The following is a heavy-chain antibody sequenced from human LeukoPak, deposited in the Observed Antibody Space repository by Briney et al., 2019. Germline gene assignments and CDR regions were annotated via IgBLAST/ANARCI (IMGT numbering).Heavy chain of an antibody. CDR2: IYPSSGDI. CDR1: GSTFTGQY. V-gene: IGHV1-2*07. CDR3: ARAAIAVAGDYNYHYMDV. D-gene: IGHD6-19*01. Sequence: GPVKVSCMASGSTFTGQYTHWVRPAPGQGLEWMGWIYPSSGDIDYSHIFEGRVTMTRDTSISTAYMELSRLRSDDTAVYYCARAAIAVAGDYNYHYMDVWGKGTTVTVSS. J-gene: IGHJ6*03.